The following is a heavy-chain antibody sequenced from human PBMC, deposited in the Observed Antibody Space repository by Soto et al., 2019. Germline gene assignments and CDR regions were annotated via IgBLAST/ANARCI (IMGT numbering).Heavy chain of an antibody. D-gene: IGHD3-3*02. CDR1: GDIFTNFD. V-gene: IGHV1-8*01. Sequence: QVQLVQTGAEVRKPGASVKVSCKASGDIFTNFDFNWVRQATGQGLEWIGWMRANSGDTGHDQKFQGRVSMTRDTSMSTAYMELSSLRAEDTAVYYCARYIYGQAFKAWGQGTLVFFSS. CDR2: MRANSGDT. CDR3: ARYIYGQAFKA. J-gene: IGHJ5*02.